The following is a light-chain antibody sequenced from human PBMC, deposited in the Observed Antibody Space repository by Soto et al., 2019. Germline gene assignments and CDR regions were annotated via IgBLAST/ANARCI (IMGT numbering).Light chain of an antibody. CDR3: QQYDNLPLT. Sequence: DIQMTQSPSSLSASVGDRVTITCQASQDISNYLNWYQQKPGKAPKLLIYDASNLETVVPSRFSGSGSGTDFTFTISSLQTEDIATYYCQQYDNLPLTFGGGTNVEIK. J-gene: IGKJ4*01. CDR1: QDISNY. V-gene: IGKV1-33*01. CDR2: DAS.